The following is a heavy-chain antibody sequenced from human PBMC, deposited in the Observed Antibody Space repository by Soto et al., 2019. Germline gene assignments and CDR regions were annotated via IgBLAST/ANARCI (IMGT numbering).Heavy chain of an antibody. CDR3: AKGPHGYCISTSCYSRTRFDP. CDR1: GFTFSSYG. V-gene: IGHV3-30*18. Sequence: QVQLVESGGGVVQPGRSLRLSCAASGFTFSSYGMHWVRQAPGKGLEWVAVISYDGSNKYYADSVKGRFTISRDNSKNTLYLQMNSLRAEDTAVYYCAKGPHGYCISTSCYSRTRFDPWGQGTLVTVSS. D-gene: IGHD2-2*02. J-gene: IGHJ5*02. CDR2: ISYDGSNK.